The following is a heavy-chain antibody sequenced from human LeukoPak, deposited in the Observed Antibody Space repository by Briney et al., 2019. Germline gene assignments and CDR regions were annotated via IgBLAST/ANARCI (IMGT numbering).Heavy chain of an antibody. CDR1: GGSISSSSYY. CDR3: ARFTPQGYGWGGYNRFDP. Sequence: SETLSLTCTVSGGSISSSSYYWGWIRQPPGKGLEWIRSIYYSGSTNYNPSLKSRVTISVDTSKNQFSLNLTSVTAADTAVYYCARFTPQGYGWGGYNRFDPWGQGTLVTVSS. V-gene: IGHV4-39*07. J-gene: IGHJ5*02. D-gene: IGHD3-16*01. CDR2: IYYSGST.